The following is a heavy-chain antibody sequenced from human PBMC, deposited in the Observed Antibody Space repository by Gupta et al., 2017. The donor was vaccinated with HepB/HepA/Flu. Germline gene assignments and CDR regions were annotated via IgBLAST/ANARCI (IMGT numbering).Heavy chain of an antibody. V-gene: IGHV1-18*01. D-gene: IGHD2-2*01. Sequence: VQLLQSGGEVKNPGASVKLSCKASGYTFTSYGFTWVRQAPGQGLEWIGWISAYNGKTDYAQKFQGRVTMTTETSTSTAYMELRSLRSDDTAVYYCGRWGPMYYYMDVWGKGTTVSVSS. CDR1: GYTFTSYG. J-gene: IGHJ6*03. CDR2: ISAYNGKT. CDR3: GRWGPMYYYMDV.